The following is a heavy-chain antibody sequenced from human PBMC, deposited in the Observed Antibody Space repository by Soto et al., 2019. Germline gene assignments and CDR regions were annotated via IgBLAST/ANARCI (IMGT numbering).Heavy chain of an antibody. CDR2: MNTNNGNT. J-gene: IGHJ4*02. CDR1: GYTFTSYE. CDR3: ARGPHPYFNDY. D-gene: IGHD2-8*01. V-gene: IGHV1-8*01. Sequence: QVQLVQSGAEVKKPGASVKVSCKASGYTFTSYEINWVRQATGQGLEWMGWMNTNNGNTGYAQKFQGRVTMTKNTSISTAYMELSSLRYEDTAVYYCARGPHPYFNDYWGQGTLVTVSS.